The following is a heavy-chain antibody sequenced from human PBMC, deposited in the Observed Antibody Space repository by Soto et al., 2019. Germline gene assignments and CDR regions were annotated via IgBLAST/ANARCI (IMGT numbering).Heavy chain of an antibody. Sequence: GGSLRLSCAASGFTFSSYAMSWVRQAPGKGLEWVSAISGSGGSTYYADSVKGRFTISRDNSKNTLYLQMTSLRAEDTAVYYCAKVVDTAMVLYYFDYWGQGTLVTVSS. CDR1: GFTFSSYA. CDR3: AKVVDTAMVLYYFDY. D-gene: IGHD5-18*01. J-gene: IGHJ4*02. CDR2: ISGSGGST. V-gene: IGHV3-23*01.